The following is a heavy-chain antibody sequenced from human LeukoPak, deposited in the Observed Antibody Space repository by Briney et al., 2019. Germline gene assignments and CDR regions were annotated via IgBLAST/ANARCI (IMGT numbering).Heavy chain of an antibody. V-gene: IGHV5-51*01. Sequence: GESLKISCKGSGYSFTSYWIGWVRQMPGKGLEWMGIIYPGDSDTRYSPSFQGQVTISADKSISTAYLQWSSLKASDTAMYYCARQRHGGSYYKVDYYYYMDVWGKGITVTVSS. CDR2: IYPGDSDT. J-gene: IGHJ6*03. CDR3: ARQRHGGSYYKVDYYYYMDV. D-gene: IGHD1-26*01. CDR1: GYSFTSYW.